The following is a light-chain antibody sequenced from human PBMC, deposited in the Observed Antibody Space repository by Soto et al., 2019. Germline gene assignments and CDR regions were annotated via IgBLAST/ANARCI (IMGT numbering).Light chain of an antibody. CDR2: LEGSGSY. Sequence: QPVLTQSSSASASLGSSVKLTCTLSSGHSTYIIAWHQQQPGKAPRYLMKLEGSGSYNKGSGIPDRFSGSSSGADRYLTISNLQFEDEADYYCESWDANVVVVGGGTKLTVL. V-gene: IGLV4-60*02. CDR1: SGHSTYI. CDR3: ESWDANVVV. J-gene: IGLJ2*01.